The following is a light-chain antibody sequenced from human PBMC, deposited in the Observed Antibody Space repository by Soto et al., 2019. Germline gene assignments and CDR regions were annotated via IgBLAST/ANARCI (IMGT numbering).Light chain of an antibody. CDR2: DAS. Sequence: EIVITQSPVTLSLSPGERATLSCRASESVSSNLAWYQQKPGQSPRLRTYDASTRSTGIPARFSGSGSGTEFTLTISSLQSEDFAVYYCQQYNNWPPGRTFGQGTKVEIK. CDR1: ESVSSN. V-gene: IGKV3-15*01. CDR3: QQYNNWPPGRT. J-gene: IGKJ1*01.